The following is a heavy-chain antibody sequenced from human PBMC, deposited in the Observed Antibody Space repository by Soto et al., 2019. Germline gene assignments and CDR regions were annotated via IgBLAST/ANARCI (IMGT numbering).Heavy chain of an antibody. V-gene: IGHV3-7*01. CDR2: IKQDGSEK. D-gene: IGHD1-1*01. CDR1: GFNFSGYS. CDR3: ARQRGCDY. Sequence: EVQLVESGGGLVQPGGSLRLSCAASGFNFSGYSMSWVRQAPGKGLEWVANIKQDGSEKYYGASVKGRFTSSRDNAKNSVYLQMNSLRADDTAVYYCARQRGCDYWGQGTLVTVSS. J-gene: IGHJ4*02.